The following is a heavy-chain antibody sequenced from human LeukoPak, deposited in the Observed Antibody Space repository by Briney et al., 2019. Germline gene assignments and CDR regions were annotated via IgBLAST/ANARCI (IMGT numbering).Heavy chain of an antibody. D-gene: IGHD5-18*01. V-gene: IGHV1-2*02. Sequence: ASVKVSCKASGYTFTSYDINWVRQAPGQGLEWMGWINPNSGGTNYAQKFQGRVTMTRDTSISTAYMELSRLRSDDTAVYYCARDHTAMADYWGQGTLVTVSS. J-gene: IGHJ4*02. CDR3: ARDHTAMADY. CDR1: GYTFTSYD. CDR2: INPNSGGT.